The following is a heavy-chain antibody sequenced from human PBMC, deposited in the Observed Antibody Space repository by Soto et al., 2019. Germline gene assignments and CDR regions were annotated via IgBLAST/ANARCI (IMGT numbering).Heavy chain of an antibody. Sequence: QVQLVQSGAEVKKPGASVKVSCKASGYTFTSYAMHWVRQAPGQRLEWMGWINAGNGNTKYSQKFQGRVTITRDTSASTAYMALSSLRSEDTAVYYCARPRKLCSGGSCYTSYYYGMDVWGQGTTVTVSS. D-gene: IGHD2-15*01. CDR1: GYTFTSYA. V-gene: IGHV1-3*01. J-gene: IGHJ6*02. CDR2: INAGNGNT. CDR3: ARPRKLCSGGSCYTSYYYGMDV.